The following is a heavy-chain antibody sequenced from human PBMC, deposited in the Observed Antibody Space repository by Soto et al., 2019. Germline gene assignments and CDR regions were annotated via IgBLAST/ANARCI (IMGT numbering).Heavy chain of an antibody. V-gene: IGHV4-34*01. CDR1: GGSFSGYY. J-gene: IGHJ4*02. Sequence: GSLRLSCAVYGGSFSGYYWSWIRQPPGKGLEWIGEINHSGSTNYNPSLKSRVTISVDTSKNQFSLKLSSVTAADTAVYYCARGERVRRTVTTRGYFDYWGQGTLVTVSS. CDR2: INHSGST. CDR3: ARGERVRRTVTTRGYFDY. D-gene: IGHD4-17*01.